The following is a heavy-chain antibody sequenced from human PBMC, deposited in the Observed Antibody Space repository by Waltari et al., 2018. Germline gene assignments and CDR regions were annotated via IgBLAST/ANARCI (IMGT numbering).Heavy chain of an antibody. J-gene: IGHJ4*02. V-gene: IGHV1-69*05. CDR2: IIPIFGTA. CDR3: AKDLEWLRYYFDY. D-gene: IGHD5-12*01. CDR1: GGTFSSYA. Sequence: QVQLVQSGAEVKKPGSSVKVSCKASGGTFSSYAISWVRQAPGQGLEWMGGIIPIFGTANYAQKFQGRVTITTDESTSTAYMELSSLRAEDTAVYYCAKDLEWLRYYFDYWGQGTLVTVSS.